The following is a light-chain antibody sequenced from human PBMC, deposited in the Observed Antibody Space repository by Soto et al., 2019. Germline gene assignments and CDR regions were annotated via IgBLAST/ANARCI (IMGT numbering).Light chain of an antibody. CDR3: KSADSSGTWV. CDR2: KDS. Sequence: SYDLTQPPSVSVSPGQTARITCSGDALPKQYAYWYQQKPGQAPVLVIYKDSERPSGIPERFSGSSSGTTVTLTISGVQAEDEADYYCKSADSSGTWVFGGGTKLTVL. V-gene: IGLV3-25*03. J-gene: IGLJ3*02. CDR1: ALPKQY.